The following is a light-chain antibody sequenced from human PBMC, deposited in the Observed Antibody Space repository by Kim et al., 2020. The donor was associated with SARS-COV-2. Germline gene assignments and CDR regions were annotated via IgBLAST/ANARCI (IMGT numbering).Light chain of an antibody. CDR2: AAS. CDR3: QKYDGAPLT. V-gene: IGKV1-27*01. J-gene: IGKJ4*01. Sequence: ASVGDTVTITCRASQGISNYLAWYQQQPGKVPHLLIYAASTLQSGVPSRFSGARSGADFTLTISSLQPEDVATYYCQKYDGAPLTFGGGTKVDIK. CDR1: QGISNY.